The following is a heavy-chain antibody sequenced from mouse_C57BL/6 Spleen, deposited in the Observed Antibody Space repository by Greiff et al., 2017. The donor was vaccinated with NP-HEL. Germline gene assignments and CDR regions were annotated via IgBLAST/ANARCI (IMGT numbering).Heavy chain of an antibody. CDR2: ISDGGSYT. CDR3: AREGITTVGPGPFDY. V-gene: IGHV5-4*01. J-gene: IGHJ2*01. D-gene: IGHD1-1*01. Sequence: EVKLVESGGGLVKPGGSLKLSCAASGFTFSSYAMSWVRQTPEKRLEWVATISDGGSYTYYPDNVKGRFTISRDNAKNNLYLQMSHLKSEDTAMYYCAREGITTVGPGPFDYWGQGTTRTVSS. CDR1: GFTFSSYA.